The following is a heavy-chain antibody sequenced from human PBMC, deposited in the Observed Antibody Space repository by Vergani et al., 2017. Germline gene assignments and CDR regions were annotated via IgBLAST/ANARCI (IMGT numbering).Heavy chain of an antibody. Sequence: EVQLLESGGGLVQPGGSLRLTCAASEFTFSNYAMNWVRQAPGKGLEWVSGISGSGVSAYYTDSVKGRFTISRDNSKNMLFLQMNSLRAEDTAVYYCAKDSLHGGSSPYYFDYWGQGTLVTVSS. CDR2: ISGSGVSA. D-gene: IGHD4-23*01. CDR1: EFTFSNYA. V-gene: IGHV3-23*01. J-gene: IGHJ4*02. CDR3: AKDSLHGGSSPYYFDY.